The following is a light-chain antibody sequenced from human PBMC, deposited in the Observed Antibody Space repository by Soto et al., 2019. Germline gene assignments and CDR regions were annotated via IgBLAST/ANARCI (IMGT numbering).Light chain of an antibody. CDR1: QGINIY. V-gene: IGKV1-9*01. J-gene: IGKJ3*01. CDR2: AAS. CDR3: QQLNGYAT. Sequence: DIQLTQFPPFLSASVGDRVTITCRASQGINIYLAWYQQKPGKAPRLLIYAASSLQSGVPSRFGGSGSGTEFTLTISSLRPEDFATYYCQQLNGYATFGPGTKVEIK.